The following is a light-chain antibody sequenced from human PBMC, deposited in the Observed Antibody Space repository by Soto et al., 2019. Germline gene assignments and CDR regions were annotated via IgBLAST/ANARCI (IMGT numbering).Light chain of an antibody. CDR3: QQRNNWPPSIT. J-gene: IGKJ5*01. CDR2: DAS. CDR1: QSIASH. V-gene: IGKV3-11*01. Sequence: EIVLTQSPVTLSLSPGERATLSCRASQSIASHLAWYQQKPGQAPRLLLDDASSRATGIPARFSGSGSGTDFTLTISSLEPEDFAVYYCQQRNNWPPSITFGPGTRLEIK.